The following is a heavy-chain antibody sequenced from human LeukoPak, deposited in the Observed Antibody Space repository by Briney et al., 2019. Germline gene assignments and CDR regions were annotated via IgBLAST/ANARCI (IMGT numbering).Heavy chain of an antibody. CDR1: GGSISSSSYY. CDR2: IYYSGST. D-gene: IGHD3-10*01. J-gene: IGHJ5*02. V-gene: IGHV4-39*07. CDR3: ARGGYYGSGNDFRFDP. Sequence: SETLSLTCTVSGGSISSSSYYWGWIRQPPGKGLEWIGSIYYSGSTYYNPSLKSRVTISVDTSKNQFSLKLSSVTAADTAIYYCARGGYYGSGNDFRFDPWGQGTLVTVSS.